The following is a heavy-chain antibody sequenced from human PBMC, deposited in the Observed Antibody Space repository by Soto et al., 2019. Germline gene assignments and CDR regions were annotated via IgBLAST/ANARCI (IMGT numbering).Heavy chain of an antibody. D-gene: IGHD6-19*01. J-gene: IGHJ3*02. V-gene: IGHV3-7*01. Sequence: GGSLRLSCAASGFTFSSYWMSWVRQAPGKGLEWVANIKQDGSEKYYVDSVKGRFTISRDNAKNSLYLQMNSLRAEDTAVYYCARVGIAVAGTGWDAFDIWGQGTMVTVSS. CDR1: GFTFSSYW. CDR3: ARVGIAVAGTGWDAFDI. CDR2: IKQDGSEK.